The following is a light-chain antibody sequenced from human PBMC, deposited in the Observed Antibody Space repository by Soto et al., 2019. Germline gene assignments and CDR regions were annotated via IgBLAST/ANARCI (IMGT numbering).Light chain of an antibody. J-gene: IGLJ2*01. CDR2: DVS. CDR1: SSDVGGYKY. V-gene: IGLV2-14*03. Sequence: QSALTQPASVSGSPGQPITISCTGTSSDVGGYKYVSWYQQHPGKAPKLMIYDVSNRPSGVSNRFSGSKSGNTASLTISGLQSEDEGDYYCTSYTSSTSVVFGGGTKLTVL. CDR3: TSYTSSTSVV.